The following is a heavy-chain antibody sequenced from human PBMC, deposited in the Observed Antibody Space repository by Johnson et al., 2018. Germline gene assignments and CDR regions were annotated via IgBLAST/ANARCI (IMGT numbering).Heavy chain of an antibody. J-gene: IGHJ3*02. CDR1: GFTFADYA. CDR3: AKGLWRLELLGAFDI. Sequence: VQLVQSGGVVVQPGGSXRLSCAASGFTFADYAMHWVRQAPGKGLEWVSLISWDGGSTYYADSVKGRFPISRDKSKNSLYLQMNRLKAEDTAVYYRAKGLWRLELLGAFDIWGQGTIVTVSS. D-gene: IGHD1-26*01. CDR2: ISWDGGST. V-gene: IGHV3-43D*03.